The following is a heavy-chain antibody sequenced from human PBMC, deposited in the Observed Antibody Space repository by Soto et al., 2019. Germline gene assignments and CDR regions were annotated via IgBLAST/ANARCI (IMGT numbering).Heavy chain of an antibody. Sequence: QVQLVESGGGVVQPGRSLRLSCAASGFTFSSYGMHWVRQAPGKGLEWVALVSYHGTNKYYGDSVNGRFTISRDNPKNTLYLQMNSLRAEDTAVYYCARGLPYDSSGYFFDYWGQGTLVTVSS. J-gene: IGHJ4*02. CDR2: VSYHGTNK. CDR1: GFTFSSYG. CDR3: ARGLPYDSSGYFFDY. V-gene: IGHV3-30*03. D-gene: IGHD3-22*01.